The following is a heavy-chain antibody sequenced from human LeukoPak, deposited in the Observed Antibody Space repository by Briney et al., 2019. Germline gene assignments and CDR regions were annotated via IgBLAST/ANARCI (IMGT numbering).Heavy chain of an antibody. Sequence: SETLSLTCTVSGGSISSGDYYWSWIRRPPGKGLEWIGYIYYSGSTYYNPSLKSRVTISVDTSKNQFSLKLSSVTAADTAVYYCARDMVTSNWFDPWGQGTLVTVSS. CDR1: GGSISSGDYY. D-gene: IGHD5-18*01. CDR3: ARDMVTSNWFDP. V-gene: IGHV4-30-4*01. J-gene: IGHJ5*02. CDR2: IYYSGST.